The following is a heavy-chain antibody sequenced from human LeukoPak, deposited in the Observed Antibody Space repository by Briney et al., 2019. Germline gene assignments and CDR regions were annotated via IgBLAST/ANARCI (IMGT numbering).Heavy chain of an antibody. CDR2: IYTSGST. Sequence: GSLRLSCAASGFTFSSYAMSWVRQAPGKGLEWIGRIYTSGSTNYNPSLKSRVTMSVDTSKNQFSLKLSSVTAADTAVYYCARTPYDYVWGSYRYTGLYFDYWGQGTLVTVSS. CDR1: GFTFSSYA. D-gene: IGHD3-16*02. J-gene: IGHJ4*02. V-gene: IGHV4-59*10. CDR3: ARTPYDYVWGSYRYTGLYFDY.